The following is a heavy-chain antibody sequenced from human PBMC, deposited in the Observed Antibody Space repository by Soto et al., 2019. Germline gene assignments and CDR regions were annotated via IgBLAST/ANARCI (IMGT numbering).Heavy chain of an antibody. CDR1: GGSFSGYY. D-gene: IGHD2-2*01. CDR3: ARARIVVVPAARYNWFDP. J-gene: IGHJ5*02. V-gene: IGHV4-34*01. Sequence: QVQLQQWGAGLLKPSETLSLTCAVYGGSFSGYYWSWIRQPPGKGLEWIGEINHSGSTNYNPSLRIRVTISEDTSKNQFSRKLSSVSAADTALYYCARARIVVVPAARYNWFDPWGQGTLVTVSS. CDR2: INHSGST.